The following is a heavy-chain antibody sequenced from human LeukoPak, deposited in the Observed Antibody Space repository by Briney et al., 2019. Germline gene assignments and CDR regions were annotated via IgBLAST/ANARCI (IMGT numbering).Heavy chain of an antibody. D-gene: IGHD7-27*01. Sequence: PGGSLRLSCAASGFTFSSYGMHWVRQAPGKGLEWVAVISYDGSNKYYADSVKGRFTISRDNSKNTLYLQMNSLRAEDTAVYYCARTSGDLGYYYYDMDVWGQGTTVTVSS. CDR2: ISYDGSNK. V-gene: IGHV3-30*03. CDR3: ARTSGDLGYYYYDMDV. CDR1: GFTFSSYG. J-gene: IGHJ6*02.